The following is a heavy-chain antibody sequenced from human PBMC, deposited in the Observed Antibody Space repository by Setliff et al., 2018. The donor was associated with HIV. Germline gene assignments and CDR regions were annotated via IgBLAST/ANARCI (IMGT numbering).Heavy chain of an antibody. CDR3: ARARRDSYDRGRRSHYYIDV. CDR2: ITPISGNT. D-gene: IGHD3-22*01. J-gene: IGHJ6*03. CDR1: GGTFSSYG. V-gene: IGHV1-8*02. Sequence: ASVKVSCKASGGTFSSYGISWVRQAPGQGLEWMGGITPISGNTGYAQKFQGRVTMTRDTSISTAYMELNNLKFEDTAVYYCARARRDSYDRGRRSHYYIDVWGKGTTVTVSS.